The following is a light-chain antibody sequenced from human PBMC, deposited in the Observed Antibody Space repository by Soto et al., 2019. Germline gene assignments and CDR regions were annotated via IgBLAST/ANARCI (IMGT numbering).Light chain of an antibody. V-gene: IGKV3D-20*02. CDR1: QSVSSNY. Sequence: EIVLTQSPGTLSLSPGERATLSCRSSQSVSSNYFAWYQQKPGQAPRLLIYYISTRATGIPARFSGSGSGTDFTLTTSSLEPEDFAVYYCQHRDSWPLTFAGGPKVNI. CDR2: YIS. J-gene: IGKJ4*01. CDR3: QHRDSWPLT.